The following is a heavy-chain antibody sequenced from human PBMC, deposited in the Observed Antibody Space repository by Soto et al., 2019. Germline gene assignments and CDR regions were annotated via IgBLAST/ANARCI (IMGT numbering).Heavy chain of an antibody. CDR3: ARDRWGGGRDMDV. J-gene: IGHJ6*02. CDR1: GFTFSTYW. CDR2: INSDGSRT. V-gene: IGHV3-74*03. D-gene: IGHD3-10*01. Sequence: EVQLVESGGGLVQPGGSLRLSCAASGFTFSTYWIHWVRQAPGKGLVWVSRINSDGSRTKYADALKGRFTISRDNAKNTLFLQMSSLRAEDTAVYYCARDRWGGGRDMDVWGPGTTVTVSS.